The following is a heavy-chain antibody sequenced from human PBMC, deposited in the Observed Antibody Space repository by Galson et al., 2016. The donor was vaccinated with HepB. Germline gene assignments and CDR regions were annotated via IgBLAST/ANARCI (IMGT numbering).Heavy chain of an antibody. CDR3: AKRPEYCPPVGGSFDY. CDR2: DSMDGRRK. CDR1: GFIFRGYG. Sequence: SLRLSCAGSGFIFRGYGMHWVRQAPGKGLEWVAADSMDGRRKFYADSVGGQFTISRDNSNNRLFLQMDSLRPDDTAVYYCAKRPEYCPPVGGSFDYWGQGTLVSVSS. J-gene: IGHJ4*02. V-gene: IGHV3-30*18. D-gene: IGHD2/OR15-2a*01.